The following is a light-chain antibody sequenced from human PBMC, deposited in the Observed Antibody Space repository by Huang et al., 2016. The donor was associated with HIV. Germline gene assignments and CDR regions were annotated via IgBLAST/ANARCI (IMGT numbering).Light chain of an antibody. CDR2: WAS. J-gene: IGKJ1*01. Sequence: DIVMTQSPDSLAVSLGERATINCKSSQTVLSSSNNKNYLAWYQQKPGQPPKLLIYWASTRESGVPDRLSGSGSGTDFTLTISSLQAEDVAVYYCQQYYSTPRTFGQGTKVEIK. V-gene: IGKV4-1*01. CDR1: QTVLSSSNNKNY. CDR3: QQYYSTPRT.